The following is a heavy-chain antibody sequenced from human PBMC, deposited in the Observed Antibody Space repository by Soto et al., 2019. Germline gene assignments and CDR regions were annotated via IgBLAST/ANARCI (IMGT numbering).Heavy chain of an antibody. Sequence: TGGSLRLSCAASGFTFSGYAMSWVRQAPGKGLEWVSAISGSGGSTYYADSVKGRFTISRDNSKNTLYLQMNSLRAEDTAVYYCAKDPTGISTNWFDPWGQGTLVTVSS. D-gene: IGHD1-1*01. V-gene: IGHV3-23*01. J-gene: IGHJ5*02. CDR2: ISGSGGST. CDR3: AKDPTGISTNWFDP. CDR1: GFTFSGYA.